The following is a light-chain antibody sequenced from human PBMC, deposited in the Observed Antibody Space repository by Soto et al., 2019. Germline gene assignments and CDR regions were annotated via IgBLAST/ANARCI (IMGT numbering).Light chain of an antibody. CDR3: SSYGGRG. CDR2: DNT. V-gene: IGLV2-23*01. Sequence: QSVLTQPASVSGSPGQSITISCTVTSSYALVSWFQYHPGKAPKLVMYDNTKRPSGVSERLSGSRSDNTASLIITGLQTDDEADYYCSSYGGRGFGGGTQLTV. CDR1: SSYAL. J-gene: IGLJ2*01.